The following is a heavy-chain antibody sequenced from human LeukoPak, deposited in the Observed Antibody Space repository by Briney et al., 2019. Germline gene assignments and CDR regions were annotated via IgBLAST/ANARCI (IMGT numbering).Heavy chain of an antibody. CDR3: ARVTAVTLPFDF. V-gene: IGHV5-51*01. CDR1: GYSSSNYW. CDR2: IYPGGSET. J-gene: IGHJ4*02. Sequence: GESLRISCKGSGYSSSNYWIGWVRQMPGKGLEWVGNIYPGGSETRYSPPFQGHVTISVDKSPTTAYLQWSRLKPPDPAMYYCARVTAVTLPFDFWGQGALVTVSS. D-gene: IGHD4-17*01.